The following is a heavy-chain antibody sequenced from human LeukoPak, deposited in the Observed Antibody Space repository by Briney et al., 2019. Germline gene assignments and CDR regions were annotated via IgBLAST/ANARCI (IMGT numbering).Heavy chain of an antibody. V-gene: IGHV4-30-4*08. CDR1: GGSISSGDYY. CDR3: ARQHDYARREYWFDP. Sequence: SETLSLTCTVSGGSISSGDYYWSWIRQPPGKGLEWIGYIYYSGSTYYNPSLKSRFTILVDTSKNQFSLKLSSVTAADTAVYYCARQHDYARREYWFDPWGQGTLVTVSS. J-gene: IGHJ5*02. D-gene: IGHD4-17*01. CDR2: IYYSGST.